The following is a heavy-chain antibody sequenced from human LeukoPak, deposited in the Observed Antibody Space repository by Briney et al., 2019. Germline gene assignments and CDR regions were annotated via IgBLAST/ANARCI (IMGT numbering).Heavy chain of an antibody. J-gene: IGHJ4*01. V-gene: IGHV3-66*02. CDR2: IYGDNAA. CDR3: VSSTGQQFIPYDY. D-gene: IGHD6-13*01. Sequence: GGSLRLSCAASGINVTTNYMTWIRQALGKGLEWVSLIYGDNAAHYAESVRGRFIISRDNLKNTLFLQMNSRRPEDTALYYCVSSTGQQFIPYDYWGHGTHVTVSS. CDR1: GINVTTNY.